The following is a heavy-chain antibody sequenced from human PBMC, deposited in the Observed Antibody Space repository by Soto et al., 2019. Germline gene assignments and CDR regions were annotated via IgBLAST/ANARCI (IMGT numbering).Heavy chain of an antibody. Sequence: GGSLRLSCAASGFNFNSYTINWVRQAPGKRLEWLSSISSSGYIFSTDSVRGRFTISRDNAKNSVYLQINSLRAEDTAVYFCARDCSGGSCYHGMDVWGQGTTVTVYS. V-gene: IGHV3-21*01. J-gene: IGHJ6*02. CDR1: GFNFNSYT. CDR2: ISSSGYI. CDR3: ARDCSGGSCYHGMDV. D-gene: IGHD2-15*01.